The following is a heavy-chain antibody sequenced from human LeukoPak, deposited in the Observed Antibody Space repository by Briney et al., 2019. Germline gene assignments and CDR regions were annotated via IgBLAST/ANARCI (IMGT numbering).Heavy chain of an antibody. CDR1: GGSISSYY. CDR3: ARQVDCSSTSCYVLEPYFDY. Sequence: SETLSLTCTVSGGSISSYYWSWIRQPPGKGLERVGHIYYSGSTNYNPSLKSRVTISVDTSKNQFSLKLSSVTAADTAVYYCARQVDCSSTSCYVLEPYFDYWGQGTLVTVSS. D-gene: IGHD2-2*01. V-gene: IGHV4-59*01. CDR2: IYYSGST. J-gene: IGHJ4*02.